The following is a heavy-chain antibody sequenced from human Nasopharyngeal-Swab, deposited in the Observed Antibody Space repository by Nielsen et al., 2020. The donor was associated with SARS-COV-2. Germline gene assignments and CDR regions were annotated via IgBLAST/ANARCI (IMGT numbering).Heavy chain of an antibody. D-gene: IGHD6-13*01. J-gene: IGHJ6*02. CDR1: GFTFSSYG. V-gene: IGHV3-33*01. CDR2: IWYDGSNK. Sequence: GESLKISCAASGFTFSSYGMHWVRQAPGKGLEWVAVIWYDGSNKYYADSVKGRFIISRDNSKNTLYLQMNSLRAEDTAVYYCARVTPLPRSWYLLGSYYYGMDVWGQGTTVTVSS. CDR3: ARVTPLPRSWYLLGSYYYGMDV.